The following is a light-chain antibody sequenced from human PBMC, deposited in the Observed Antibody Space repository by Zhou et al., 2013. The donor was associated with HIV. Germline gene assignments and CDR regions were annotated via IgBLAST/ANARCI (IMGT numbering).Light chain of an antibody. J-gene: IGKJ5*01. CDR2: KAS. CDR1: QSLSTW. Sequence: IRVTQSPSTLYASVGDRVTITCRASQSLSTWLAWYQQKPGKAPKLLIYKASSLKSGVPARFSGSGSGTEFTLTVSYLQPEDYGTYYCQQYNTYPITFGQGTRLEIK. V-gene: IGKV1-5*03. CDR3: QQYNTYPIT.